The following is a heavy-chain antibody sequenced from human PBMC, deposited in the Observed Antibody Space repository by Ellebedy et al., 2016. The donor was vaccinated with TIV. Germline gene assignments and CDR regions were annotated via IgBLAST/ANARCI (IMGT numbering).Heavy chain of an antibody. CDR3: ARVRFGETAVDY. CDR1: GFTFSSYD. V-gene: IGHV3-13*05. J-gene: IGHJ4*03. CDR2: IGTAGDP. Sequence: GGSLRLSCAASGFTFSSYDMHWVRQGTGKGLEWVSAIGTAGDPYYPGSVKGRFTISRENAKNSLYLQITSLRAEDTDVYYCARVRFGETAVDYWGQGTLVTVSS. D-gene: IGHD2-21*01.